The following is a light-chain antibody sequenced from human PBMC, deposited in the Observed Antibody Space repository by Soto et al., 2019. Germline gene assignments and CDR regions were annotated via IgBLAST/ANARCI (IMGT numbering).Light chain of an antibody. V-gene: IGKV1-5*01. CDR3: QQYNSYSLWT. CDR1: QSISSW. CDR2: DAS. Sequence: DIQVTQSPSTLSASVGDRVTITCRASQSISSWLAWYQQKPGKAPKLLIYDASSLQSGVPSRFSGSGSGTEFTLTIDSLQPDDFATYYCQQYNSYSLWTFGQGTKVDIK. J-gene: IGKJ1*01.